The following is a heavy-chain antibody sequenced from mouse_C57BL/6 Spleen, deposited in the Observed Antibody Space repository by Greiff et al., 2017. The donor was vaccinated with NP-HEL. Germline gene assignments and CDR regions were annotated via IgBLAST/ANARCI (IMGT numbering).Heavy chain of an antibody. V-gene: IGHV3-6*01. J-gene: IGHJ4*01. CDR1: GYSITSGYY. CDR3: ARGDGYYEAMDY. CDR2: ISYDGSN. D-gene: IGHD2-3*01. Sequence: EVQRVESGPGLVKPSQSLSLTCSVTGYSITSGYYWNWIRQFPGNKLEWMGYISYDGSNNYNPSLKNRISITRDTSKNQFFLKLNSVTTEDTATYYCARGDGYYEAMDYWGQGTSVTVSS.